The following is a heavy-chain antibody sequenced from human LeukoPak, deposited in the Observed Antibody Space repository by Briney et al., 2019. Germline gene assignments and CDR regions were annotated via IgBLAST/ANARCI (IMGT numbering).Heavy chain of an antibody. V-gene: IGHV4-59*01. D-gene: IGHD3-22*01. Sequence: SETLSLTCTVSGGSISSYYWSWIRQPPGKGLEWIGYIYYSGSTNYNPSLKSRVTISVDTSKNQFSLKLRSVTAADTAVYYCVREAATDYYDSSGYYRQTEVFGAWGQGTMVTVSS. CDR3: VREAATDYYDSSGYYRQTEVFGA. CDR1: GGSISSYY. CDR2: IYYSGST. J-gene: IGHJ3*01.